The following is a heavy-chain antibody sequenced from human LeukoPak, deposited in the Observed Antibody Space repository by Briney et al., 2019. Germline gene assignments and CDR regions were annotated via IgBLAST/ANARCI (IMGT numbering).Heavy chain of an antibody. D-gene: IGHD3-3*01. Sequence: GGSLRLSCAASGFTFGSYAMSWVRQAPGKGLEWVSAISGSGGSTYYADSVKGRFTISRDNSKNTLYLQMNSLRAEDTAVYYCAKADANYDFWSGYSDAFDIWGQGTMVTVSS. CDR2: ISGSGGST. CDR1: GFTFGSYA. CDR3: AKADANYDFWSGYSDAFDI. V-gene: IGHV3-23*01. J-gene: IGHJ3*02.